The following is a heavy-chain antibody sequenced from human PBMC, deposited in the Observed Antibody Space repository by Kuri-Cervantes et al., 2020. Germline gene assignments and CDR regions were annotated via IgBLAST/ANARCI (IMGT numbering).Heavy chain of an antibody. Sequence: GGSLRLSCAASGFTFSSYAMHWVLQAPGKGLEWVAVISYDGSNKYYADSVKGRFTISRDNSKNTLYLQMNSLRAEDTAVYYCATLGYCSGGSCYGYYYYYYMDVWGKGTTVTVSS. J-gene: IGHJ6*03. V-gene: IGHV3-30-3*01. CDR2: ISYDGSNK. CDR3: ATLGYCSGGSCYGYYYYYYMDV. CDR1: GFTFSSYA. D-gene: IGHD2-15*01.